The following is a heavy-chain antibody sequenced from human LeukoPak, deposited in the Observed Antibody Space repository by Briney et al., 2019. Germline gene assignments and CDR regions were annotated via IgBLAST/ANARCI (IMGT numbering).Heavy chain of an antibody. J-gene: IGHJ4*02. CDR3: TRERRDGYKVYFDY. CDR1: GGSISNYY. V-gene: IGHV4-59*01. Sequence: SETLSLTCTVSGGSISNYYWSWIRQPPGKGLEWIGYVYYSGSTDYNPSLKSRVTISVDTSKNQFSLRLSSVTAADTAVYYCTRERRDGYKVYFDYWGQGTLVTVSS. CDR2: VYYSGST. D-gene: IGHD5-24*01.